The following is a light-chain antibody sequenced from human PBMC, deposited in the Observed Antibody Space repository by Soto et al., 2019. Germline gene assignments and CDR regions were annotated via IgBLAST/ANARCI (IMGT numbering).Light chain of an antibody. V-gene: IGLV2-14*01. Sequence: QSALTQPASVSGSPGQSITISCTGTSSDVGGYNYVSWYQQHPGKAPKLIIYEVSNRPSGVSNRFSGSKSGNTASLTVSGLQAEDEADYYCSSYSSVNTLWVFGGGTKVTVL. CDR1: SSDVGGYNY. J-gene: IGLJ3*02. CDR2: EVS. CDR3: SSYSSVNTLWV.